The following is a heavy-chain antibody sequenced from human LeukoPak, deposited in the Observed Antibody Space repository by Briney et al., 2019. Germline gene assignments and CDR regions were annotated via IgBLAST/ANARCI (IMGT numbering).Heavy chain of an antibody. CDR1: GFTFSRYG. D-gene: IGHD3-22*01. J-gene: IGHJ1*01. Sequence: GGSLRLSCAASGFTFSRYGMHWVRQTPGKGLEWVAVISYDASNKYYADSVKGRFTISRDNAKNSLYLQMNSLRAEDTAVYYCARVPYYDSSGYYFYFQHWGQGTLVTVSS. CDR2: ISYDASNK. V-gene: IGHV3-30*03. CDR3: ARVPYYDSSGYYFYFQH.